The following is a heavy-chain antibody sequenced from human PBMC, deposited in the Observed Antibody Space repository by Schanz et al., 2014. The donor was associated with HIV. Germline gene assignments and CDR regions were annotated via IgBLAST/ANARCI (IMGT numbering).Heavy chain of an antibody. CDR2: ISISGETT. Sequence: EVQLLESGGGLVQPGGSLRLSCAASAFPFSNHAMSWVRQAPGKGLEWVSGISISGETTFYADSVKGRFTISRDNSKNTVYLQMNSLRVEDTAVYYCARFANWAFDIWGQGTTVTVSS. D-gene: IGHD1-1*01. J-gene: IGHJ3*02. CDR3: ARFANWAFDI. CDR1: AFPFSNHA. V-gene: IGHV3-23*01.